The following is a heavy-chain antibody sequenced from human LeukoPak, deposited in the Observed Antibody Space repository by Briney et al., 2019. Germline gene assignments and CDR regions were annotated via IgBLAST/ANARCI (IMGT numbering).Heavy chain of an antibody. CDR3: ARHYGYGYSNRPFDY. Sequence: PGESLKISCKGSGYSFSSYWIGWVRRMPGKGLEWMGIIYPGDSDTRYSPSFQGQVTISADKSISTAYLQWSSLQASDTAMYYCARHYGYGYSNRPFDYWGQGTLVTVSS. CDR2: IYPGDSDT. CDR1: GYSFSSYW. J-gene: IGHJ4*02. V-gene: IGHV5-51*01. D-gene: IGHD4-11*01.